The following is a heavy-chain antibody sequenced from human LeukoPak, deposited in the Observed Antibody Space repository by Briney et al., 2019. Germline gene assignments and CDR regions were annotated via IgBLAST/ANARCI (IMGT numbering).Heavy chain of an antibody. V-gene: IGHV1-2*02. CDR1: GYTFTRYY. D-gene: IGHD3-10*01. J-gene: IGHJ5*02. CDR2: INPNSGGT. CDR3: ARSVGSGNYYSHWFDP. Sequence: ASVKVACKASGYTFTRYYMHWVRHAPGQGLEWMGWINPNSGGTNYAQKFQGRVTMTRDTSISTAYMELSRLSSDDTAVYYCARSVGSGNYYSHWFDPWGRGTLVTVSS.